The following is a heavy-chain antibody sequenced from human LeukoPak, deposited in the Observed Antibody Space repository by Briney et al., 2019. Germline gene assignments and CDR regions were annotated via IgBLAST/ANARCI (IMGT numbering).Heavy chain of an antibody. CDR1: GYTFTSYG. D-gene: IGHD4-17*01. J-gene: IGHJ3*02. Sequence: GASVKVSCKASGYTFTSYGISWVRQAPGQGLEWMGIINPSGGSTSYAQKFQGRVTMTRDTSTSTVYMELSSLRSEDTAVYYCASLSTVTHAFDIWGQGTMVTVSS. CDR3: ASLSTVTHAFDI. V-gene: IGHV1-46*01. CDR2: INPSGGST.